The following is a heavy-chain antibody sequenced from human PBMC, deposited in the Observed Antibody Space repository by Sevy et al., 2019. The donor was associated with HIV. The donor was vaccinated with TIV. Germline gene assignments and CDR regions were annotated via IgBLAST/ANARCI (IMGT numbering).Heavy chain of an antibody. V-gene: IGHV4-59*01. Sequence: SETLSLTCTVSGGSISAYYWSWIRQPPGKPLEYIGYNYYTGSTNYNPSLKSRVTISVDTSKNQFSLKLNSVTAADTAVYFCARAPPVRSGDDSLNWFDPWGQGTLVTVSS. CDR3: ARAPPVRSGDDSLNWFDP. CDR2: NYYTGST. CDR1: GGSISAYY. D-gene: IGHD5-12*01. J-gene: IGHJ5*02.